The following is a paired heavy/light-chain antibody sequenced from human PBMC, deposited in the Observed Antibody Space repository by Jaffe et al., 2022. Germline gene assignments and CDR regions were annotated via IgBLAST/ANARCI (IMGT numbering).Light chain of an antibody. Sequence: EIVLTQSPGTLSLSPGERATLSCRASQSVSSSYLAWYQQKPGQAPRLLIYGASSRATGIPDRFSGSGSGTDFTLTISRLEPEDFAVYYCQQYGSSPETFGQGTKVEIK. J-gene: IGKJ1*01. CDR3: QQYGSSPET. V-gene: IGKV3-20*01. CDR2: GAS. CDR1: QSVSSSY.
Heavy chain of an antibody. CDR3: AHRPVPVSYYYDSSGYPPPPTAFDY. D-gene: IGHD3-22*01. J-gene: IGHJ4*02. Sequence: QITLKESGPTLVKPTQTLTLTCTFSGFSLSTSGVGVGWIRQPPGKALEWLALIYWDDDKRYSPSLKSRLTITKDTSKNQVVLTMTNMDPVDTATYYCAHRPVPVSYYYDSSGYPPPPTAFDYWGQGTLVTVSS. CDR2: IYWDDDK. CDR1: GFSLSTSGVG. V-gene: IGHV2-5*02.